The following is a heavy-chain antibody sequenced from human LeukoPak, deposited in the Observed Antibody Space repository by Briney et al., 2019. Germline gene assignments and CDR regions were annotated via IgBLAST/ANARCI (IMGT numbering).Heavy chain of an antibody. J-gene: IGHJ3*02. CDR3: ARISVGYYDSSGPTGAFDI. CDR1: GGSISTSNYY. D-gene: IGHD3-22*01. CDR2: IFYSGST. Sequence: SETLSLTCTVSGGSISTSNYYWGWIRQPPGKGLEWIGNIFYSGSTYYSPSLKSRVTISLDTSRNQFSLKLNSVTAADTAVYYCARISVGYYDSSGPTGAFDIWGQGTMVTVSS. V-gene: IGHV4-39*07.